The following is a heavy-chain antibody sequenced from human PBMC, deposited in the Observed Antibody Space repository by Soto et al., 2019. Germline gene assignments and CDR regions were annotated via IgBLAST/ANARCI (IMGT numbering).Heavy chain of an antibody. CDR1: GFTFSNYW. J-gene: IGHJ4*02. Sequence: EVQLVESGGGLVQPGGCLRLSCAASGFTFSNYWMHWVRQAPGKGLVWVSRISSDGSTTNYADSVRGRFTISRANAKNTLYLQMISLRAEDTAVYYCAREEPVSSWSPLDYWGQGNLVTVSS. CDR2: ISSDGSTT. V-gene: IGHV3-74*01. D-gene: IGHD6-13*01. CDR3: AREEPVSSWSPLDY.